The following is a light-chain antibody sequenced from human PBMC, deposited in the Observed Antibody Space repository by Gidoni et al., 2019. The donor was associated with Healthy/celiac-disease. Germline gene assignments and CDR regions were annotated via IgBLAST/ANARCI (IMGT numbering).Light chain of an antibody. CDR3: AAWDDSLSGFYV. V-gene: IGLV1-47*01. Sequence: SGSSSNIGSNYVYWYQQLPGTAPKLLIYRNNQRPSGVPDRFSGSKSGTSASLAISGLRSEDETDYYCAAWDDSLSGFYVFGTGTKVXV. CDR1: SSNIGSNY. CDR2: RNN. J-gene: IGLJ1*01.